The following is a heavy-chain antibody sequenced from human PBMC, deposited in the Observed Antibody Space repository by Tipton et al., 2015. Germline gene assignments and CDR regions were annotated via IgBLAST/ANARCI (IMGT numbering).Heavy chain of an antibody. J-gene: IGHJ4*02. Sequence: QSGAEVKKPGASVKVSCKASGYTLTTYGISWVRQAPGQGLEWMGWISAYNDNTNYAQKLQGRVTMTTDTSTRTAYMELRGLGSDDTAVYFCARRAGFGIDYWGQGTLVTVSS. V-gene: IGHV1-18*01. D-gene: IGHD2-15*01. CDR2: ISAYNDNT. CDR3: ARRAGFGIDY. CDR1: GYTLTTYG.